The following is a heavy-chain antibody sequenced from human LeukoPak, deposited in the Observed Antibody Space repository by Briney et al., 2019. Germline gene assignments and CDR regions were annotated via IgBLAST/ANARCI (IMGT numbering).Heavy chain of an antibody. CDR1: GDSVSSDSAG. D-gene: IGHD1-26*01. CDR3: ARWADL. V-gene: IGHV6-1*01. J-gene: IGHJ4*02. Sequence: SQTLSLTCAISGDSVSSDSAGWYWIRQSPPRGLEWLGRTYYKSKWYNDYAESVKSRITIKPDTSKNQFSLQLNSVTPEDTAVYYCARWADLWGQGTLVTVSS. CDR2: TYYKSKWYN.